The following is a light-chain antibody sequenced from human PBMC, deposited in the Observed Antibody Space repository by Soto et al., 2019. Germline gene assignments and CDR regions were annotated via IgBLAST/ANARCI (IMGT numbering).Light chain of an antibody. J-gene: IGLJ3*02. CDR2: GNS. V-gene: IGLV1-40*01. Sequence: QSVLTQPPSLSGAPGQRVTISCTGSSSNIGAGYDVHWYQQLPGTAPKLLIYGNSTRPSGVPDRFSGSKSDTSASLAITGLQAEDEADYYCQSYDSSLSRVFGGGTKLTVL. CDR3: QSYDSSLSRV. CDR1: SSNIGAGYD.